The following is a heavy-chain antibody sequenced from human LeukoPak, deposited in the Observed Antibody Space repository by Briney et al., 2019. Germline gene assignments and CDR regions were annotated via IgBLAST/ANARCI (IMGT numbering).Heavy chain of an antibody. D-gene: IGHD6-13*01. CDR2: IIPIFTTA. CDR3: ARGHSSWNPYFYYMDV. J-gene: IGHJ6*03. Sequence: ASVKVSCKASGYTFTSYYMHWVRQAPGQGLEWMGGIIPIFTTANYAQNFQGRATITADKPTSTAYLELNSLRSEDTAVYYCARGHSSWNPYFYYMDVWGKGTTVTVSS. V-gene: IGHV1-69*06. CDR1: GYTFTSYY.